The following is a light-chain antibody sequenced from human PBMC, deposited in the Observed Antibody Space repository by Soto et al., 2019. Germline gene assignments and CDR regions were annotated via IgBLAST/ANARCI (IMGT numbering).Light chain of an antibody. Sequence: EIVLTQSPGTLSVSPGERATLSCRASQSFSSSYLAWYQQKPGQAPRPLIYGASSRATGIPDRFSGAGSGTDFTLTISRLEPADFAVYSCQQYATTPITFGQGTRLEI. J-gene: IGKJ5*01. V-gene: IGKV3-20*01. CDR3: QQYATTPIT. CDR1: QSFSSSY. CDR2: GAS.